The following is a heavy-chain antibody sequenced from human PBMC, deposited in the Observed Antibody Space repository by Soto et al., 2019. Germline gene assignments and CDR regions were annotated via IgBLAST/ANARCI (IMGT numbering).Heavy chain of an antibody. V-gene: IGHV1-2*04. D-gene: IGHD2-15*01. CDR1: GYTFTGYY. CDR3: ARTIAAAYYYGMDV. CDR2: INPNSGGT. Sequence: ASVKVSCKASGYTFTGYYMHWVRQAPGQGLEWMGWINPNSGGTNYAQKFQGWVTMTRDTSISTAYMELSRLRSDDTAVYYCARTIAAAYYYGMDVWGQGTPVTVSS. J-gene: IGHJ6*02.